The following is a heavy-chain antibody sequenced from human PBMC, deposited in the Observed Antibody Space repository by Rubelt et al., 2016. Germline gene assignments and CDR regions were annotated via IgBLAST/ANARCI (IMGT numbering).Heavy chain of an antibody. CDR3: ARDVRKYGSGTSEVGLDP. Sequence: QVQLRESGPGLVKPSQTLSLTCAVSGRSISSGGYHWSWLRQLPGKGLAWIGNIYSNGPTHYNPSLSGRVYISVDTSKNQFSLKVTSFTAADTAMYYVARDVRKYGSGTSEVGLDPWGQGTLVTVSS. V-gene: IGHV4-31*11. CDR1: GRSISSGGYH. CDR2: IYSNGPT. D-gene: IGHD3-10*01. J-gene: IGHJ5*02.